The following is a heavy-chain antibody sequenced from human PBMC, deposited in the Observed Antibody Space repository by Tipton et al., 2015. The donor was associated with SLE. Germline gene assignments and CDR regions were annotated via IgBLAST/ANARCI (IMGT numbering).Heavy chain of an antibody. V-gene: IGHV4-59*11. CDR3: ARDDRSHRVHCDGDNCYSYYFYMDV. D-gene: IGHD2-21*01. Sequence: TLSLTCTVSGGSIGRQYWSWLRQPPGKGLEWIGYVYYTGRTNYNPSLKSRVTISVDTSKNQFSLKVKSVTAADTAVYYCARDDRSHRVHCDGDNCYSYYFYMDVWGEGTTVTVSS. J-gene: IGHJ6*03. CDR1: GGSIGRQY. CDR2: VYYTGRT.